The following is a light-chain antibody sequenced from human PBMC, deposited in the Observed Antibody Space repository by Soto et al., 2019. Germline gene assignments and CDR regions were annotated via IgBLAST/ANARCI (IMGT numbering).Light chain of an antibody. CDR2: GAS. Sequence: EIVMTQSPATLSVSPGERATLSCRASQSVSSNLAWYQQKPGQAPRLLIYGASTRATGIPARYSGSGSGTEFTLTISSLQSEDSAVYYGQQYNNWPYIYTFGPGTKVDIK. CDR1: QSVSSN. J-gene: IGKJ3*01. CDR3: QQYNNWPYIYT. V-gene: IGKV3-15*01.